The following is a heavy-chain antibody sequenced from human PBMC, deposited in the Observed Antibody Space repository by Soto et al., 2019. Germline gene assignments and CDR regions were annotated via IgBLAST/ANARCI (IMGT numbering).Heavy chain of an antibody. CDR2: ISAYNGNT. D-gene: IGHD1-7*01. CDR1: VYTFTSYG. J-gene: IGHJ4*02. CDR3: ARQGVRLELQWVLDY. V-gene: IGHV1-18*01. Sequence: QVQLVQSGAEVKKPGASVKVSCKASVYTFTSYGIIWVRQAPGQGLEWRGWISAYNGNTNYAQKLQGRVTMTTDTSTSTAYMVLRSLRSDETAVYYCARQGVRLELQWVLDYWGQGTLVTVSS.